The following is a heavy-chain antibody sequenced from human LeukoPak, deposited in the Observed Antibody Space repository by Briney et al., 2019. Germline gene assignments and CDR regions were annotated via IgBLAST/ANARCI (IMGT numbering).Heavy chain of an antibody. CDR2: IGKDGAAK. V-gene: IGHV3-30*18. J-gene: IGHJ1*01. Sequence: PGGSLRLSCAASGFTFSSYGIHWVRQAPGKGLEWVAVIGKDGAAKHYAESVRGRFTISRDYSKNTLYLQMNSLRAEDTAIYYCAKDVGYCSTTSCQLEGFQHWGQGTLVTVSS. D-gene: IGHD2-2*01. CDR1: GFTFSSYG. CDR3: AKDVGYCSTTSCQLEGFQH.